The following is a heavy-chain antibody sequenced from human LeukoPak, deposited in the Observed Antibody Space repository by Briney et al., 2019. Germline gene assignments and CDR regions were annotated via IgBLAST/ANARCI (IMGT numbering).Heavy chain of an antibody. CDR3: ARDGVPLHTVTTRQDGYYYYYMDV. D-gene: IGHD4-17*01. V-gene: IGHV1-18*01. J-gene: IGHJ6*03. Sequence: ASVKVSCKASGYTFTSYGISWVRQAPGQGLEWMGWISAYNGNTNYAQKLQGRVTMTTDTSTSTAYMELRSLRSDDTAVYYCARDGVPLHTVTTRQDGYYYYYMDVWGKGTTVTVSS. CDR2: ISAYNGNT. CDR1: GYTFTSYG.